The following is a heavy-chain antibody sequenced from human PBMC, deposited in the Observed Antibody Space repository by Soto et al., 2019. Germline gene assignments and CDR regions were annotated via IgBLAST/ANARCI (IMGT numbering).Heavy chain of an antibody. CDR1: GFTFSSYG. Sequence: QVQLVESGGGGVQPGRSLRLSCAASGFTFSSYGMHWVRQAPGKGLSWVAGISYDGSNKYSADSVKGRFTISRDNSKNTLYLQMTSLRADDTAVYRVAATSYHYHGIDVWGQATTVTVSS. CDR2: ISYDGSNK. CDR3: AATSYHYHGIDV. D-gene: IGHD2-15*01. J-gene: IGHJ6*01. V-gene: IGHV3-30*03.